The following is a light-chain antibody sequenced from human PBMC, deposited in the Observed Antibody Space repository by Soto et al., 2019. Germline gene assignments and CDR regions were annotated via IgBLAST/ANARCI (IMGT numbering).Light chain of an antibody. Sequence: QLVLTQPPSVSGAPGQRVTISGTGSSSNIGAGYGVHWYQQLPGTAPKLLIYGNSNRPSGVPDRFSGSKSGTSASLAITGLQAEDEADYYCQSYDSSLRRVFGGGTKLTVL. J-gene: IGLJ2*01. CDR1: SSNIGAGYG. CDR3: QSYDSSLRRV. V-gene: IGLV1-40*01. CDR2: GNS.